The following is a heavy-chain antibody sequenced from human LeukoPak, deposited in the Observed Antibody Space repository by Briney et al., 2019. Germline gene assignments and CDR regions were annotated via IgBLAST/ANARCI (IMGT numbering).Heavy chain of an antibody. D-gene: IGHD2-2*01. CDR1: GYTFTSYD. J-gene: IGHJ3*02. Sequence: ASVKVTCKASGYTFTSYDINWVLQATGQGLEWMGWMNPNSGNTGYAQKFQGRVTITRNTSISTAYMELSSLRSEDTAVYYCASYCSSTSCYGYAFDIWGQGTMVTVSS. CDR2: MNPNSGNT. CDR3: ASYCSSTSCYGYAFDI. V-gene: IGHV1-8*03.